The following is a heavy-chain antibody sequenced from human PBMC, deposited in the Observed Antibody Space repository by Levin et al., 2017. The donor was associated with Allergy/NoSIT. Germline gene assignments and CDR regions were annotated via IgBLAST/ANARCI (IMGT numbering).Heavy chain of an antibody. CDR2: IKSKSDGGTT. V-gene: IGHV3-15*01. D-gene: IGHD3-16*02. CDR3: TSAGTWSRGTYLDY. CDR1: GLTFSNVW. Sequence: PGGSLRLSCAVSGLTFSNVWMSWVRQVPGNGLEWVGRIKSKSDGGTTDYAAPVKGRFIISRDDSKNTLYLQMNSLKIEDTAVYYCTSAGTWSRGTYLDYWGQGTLVTVSS. J-gene: IGHJ4*02.